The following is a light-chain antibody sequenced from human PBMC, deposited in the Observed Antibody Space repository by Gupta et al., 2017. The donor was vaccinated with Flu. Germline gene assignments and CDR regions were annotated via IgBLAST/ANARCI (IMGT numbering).Light chain of an antibody. V-gene: IGKV3-20*01. CDR1: QRVGSRY. J-gene: IGKJ3*01. Sequence: GTLELSTGESDTRSCGTRQRVGSRYLAWYQQKPGQAPRLLIYGASSRAKGFPYRFSGSGCGTEFTLTISRREPEDFAVYYCQQKGSSPGTFGHGTKVYIK. CDR2: GAS. CDR3: QQKGSSPGT.